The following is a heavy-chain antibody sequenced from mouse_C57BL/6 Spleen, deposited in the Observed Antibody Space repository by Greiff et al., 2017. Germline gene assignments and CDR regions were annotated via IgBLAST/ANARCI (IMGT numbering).Heavy chain of an antibody. J-gene: IGHJ2*01. CDR1: GYAFSSSW. Sequence: VKLQESGPELVKPGASVKISCKASGYAFSSSWMNWVKQRPGKGLEWIGRIYPGDGDTNYNGKFKGKATLTADKSSSTAYMQLSSLTSEDSAVYFCARRGWDGFDYWGQGTTLTVSS. V-gene: IGHV1-82*01. CDR3: ARRGWDGFDY. CDR2: IYPGDGDT. D-gene: IGHD4-1*01.